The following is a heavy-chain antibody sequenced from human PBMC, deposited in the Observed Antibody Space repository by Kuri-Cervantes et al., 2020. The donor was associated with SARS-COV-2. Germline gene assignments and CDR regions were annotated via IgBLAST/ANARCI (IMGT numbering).Heavy chain of an antibody. CDR3: ARAPELLVGPSTCDY. J-gene: IGHJ4*02. CDR2: ISYDGSNK. D-gene: IGHD1-26*01. CDR1: GFTFSSYS. Sequence: GGSLRLSCAASGFTFSSYSMHWVRQAPGKGLEWVAVISYDGSNKYYADSVKGRFTISRDNARNSLSLQMDSLRAEDTAVYYCARAPELLVGPSTCDYWGQGSLVTVSS. V-gene: IGHV3-30*03.